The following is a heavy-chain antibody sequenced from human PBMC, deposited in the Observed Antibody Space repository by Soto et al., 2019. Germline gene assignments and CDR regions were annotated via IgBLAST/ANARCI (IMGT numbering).Heavy chain of an antibody. J-gene: IGHJ6*02. CDR2: IYYSGST. V-gene: IGHV4-59*01. CDR3: ARVNYYDSRGPRDPGLYYYYGMDV. CDR1: GGSIRSYY. D-gene: IGHD3-22*01. Sequence: PSETLSLTCTVPGGSIRSYYWGWIRQPPGKGLEWIGYIYYSGSTNYTPSLKSRVTISVDTSKNQFSLKLSSVTAADTAVHYCARVNYYDSRGPRDPGLYYYYGMDVWGQGTTVTVSS.